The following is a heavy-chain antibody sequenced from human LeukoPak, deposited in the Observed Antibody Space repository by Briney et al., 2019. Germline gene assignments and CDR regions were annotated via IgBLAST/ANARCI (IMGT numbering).Heavy chain of an antibody. J-gene: IGHJ4*02. CDR2: INPNSGGT. V-gene: IGHV1-2*02. CDR1: GYTFTGYY. D-gene: IGHD1-26*01. CDR3: AREEPQWSPYRDDY. Sequence: ASVKVSCKASGYTFTGYYVHWVRQAPGQGLEWMGWINPNSGGTNYAQKFQGRVTMTRDTSISTAYMELSRLRSDDTAVYYCAREEPQWSPYRDDYWGQGTLVTVSS.